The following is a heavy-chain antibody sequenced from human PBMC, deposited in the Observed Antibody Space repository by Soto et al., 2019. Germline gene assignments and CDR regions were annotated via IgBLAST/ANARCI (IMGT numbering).Heavy chain of an antibody. Sequence: PGGSLSLSCASSGFTFSSYAMSWVRQAPGQGLEWVSAISGSGGSTYYADSVKGRFTISRDNSKNTLYLQMNSLRAEDTAVYYCAKEGGRGDGDEVEGYYGMDGWGQGTTV. V-gene: IGHV3-23*01. CDR2: ISGSGGST. D-gene: IGHD4-17*01. CDR3: AKEGGRGDGDEVEGYYGMDG. J-gene: IGHJ6*02. CDR1: GFTFSSYA.